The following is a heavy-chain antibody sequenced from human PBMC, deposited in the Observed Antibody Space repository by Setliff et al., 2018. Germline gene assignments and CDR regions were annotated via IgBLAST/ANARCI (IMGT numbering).Heavy chain of an antibody. J-gene: IGHJ4*02. CDR3: ATLRTSTHFDY. CDR1: GYYIRSGYY. Sequence: SETLSLTCVVSGYYIRSGYYWGWIRQHPGKGLEWIGSIFYDGNTFYNPSLKSRVTMSVDTSKNQFSLKLSSVTAAYTAVYYCATLRTSTHFDYWGQGTLVTVSS. D-gene: IGHD3-10*01. CDR2: IFYDGNT. V-gene: IGHV4-38-2*01.